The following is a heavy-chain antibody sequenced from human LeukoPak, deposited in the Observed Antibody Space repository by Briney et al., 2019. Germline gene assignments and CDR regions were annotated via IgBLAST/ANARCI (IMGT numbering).Heavy chain of an antibody. CDR2: ISVRGGGT. Sequence: GGGLRLSCAASGFTFSSYAMSGVRPAPGKGVEWVSAISVRGGGTYYADSAKGRFTISRDNSKKTLYLQINILRGEDTALYFFEKEVTIMVRGETISYWGQGTLVTVSS. CDR3: EKEVTIMVRGETISY. CDR1: GFTFSSYA. V-gene: IGHV3-23*01. J-gene: IGHJ4*02. D-gene: IGHD3-10*01.